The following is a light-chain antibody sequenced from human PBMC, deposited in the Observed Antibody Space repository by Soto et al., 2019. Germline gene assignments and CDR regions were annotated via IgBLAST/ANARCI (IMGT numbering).Light chain of an antibody. CDR1: QSVSSN. CDR3: QQYNNWPSFT. CDR2: GAS. V-gene: IGKV3-15*01. Sequence: EIVMTQSPATLSVSPGERATLSCRASQSVSSNLAWYQQKPGQAPRLLIYGASTRATGIPARFSGSGSGTEFTLTISSLQSVDFAVYYCQQYNNWPSFTFGPGTKVDIK. J-gene: IGKJ3*01.